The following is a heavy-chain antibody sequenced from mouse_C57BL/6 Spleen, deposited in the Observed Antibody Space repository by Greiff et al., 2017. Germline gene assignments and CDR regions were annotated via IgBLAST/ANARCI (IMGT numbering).Heavy chain of an antibody. CDR3: ARSCYDYDGIDY. CDR2: IWSGGST. CDR1: GFSLTGYG. Sequence: VKLQESGPGLVQPSQSLSITCTVSGFSLTGYGVHWVRQSPGQGLEWLGVIWSGGSTDDNAAFISRLSISKDKSKSQVFFKMNSLQADDTAIYYCARSCYDYDGIDYWGQGTTRTVSS. V-gene: IGHV2-2*01. D-gene: IGHD2-4*01. J-gene: IGHJ2*01.